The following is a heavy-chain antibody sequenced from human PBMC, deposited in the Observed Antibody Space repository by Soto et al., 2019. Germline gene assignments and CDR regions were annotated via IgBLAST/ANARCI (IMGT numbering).Heavy chain of an antibody. CDR3: ARHRTYYYDSSGYYPPGY. J-gene: IGHJ4*02. Sequence: QLQLQESGPGLVKPSETLSLTCTVSGGSISSSSYYWGWIRQPPGKGLEWIGSIYYSGSTYYNPSLKSQVTISVDTSKNQFSLKLSSVTAADTAVYYCARHRTYYYDSSGYYPPGYWGQGTLVTVSS. CDR2: IYYSGST. D-gene: IGHD3-22*01. CDR1: GGSISSSSYY. V-gene: IGHV4-39*01.